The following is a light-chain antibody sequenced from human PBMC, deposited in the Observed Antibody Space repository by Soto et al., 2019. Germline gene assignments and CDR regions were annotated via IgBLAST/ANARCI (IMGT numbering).Light chain of an antibody. CDR3: SSYTSSSTRCTYV. CDR2: DVS. CDR1: SSDVGGYNY. Sequence: QSALTQPASVSGSPGQSITISCTGTSSDVGGYNYVSWYQHHPGKAPKLMIYDVSNRPSGVSNRFSGSKSGNTASLIISGLQAEDEADYYGSSYTSSSTRCTYVFGTGTKLTVL. J-gene: IGLJ1*01. V-gene: IGLV2-14*03.